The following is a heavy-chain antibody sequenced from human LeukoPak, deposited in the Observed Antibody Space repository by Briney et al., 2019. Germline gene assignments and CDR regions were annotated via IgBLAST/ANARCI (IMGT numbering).Heavy chain of an antibody. D-gene: IGHD6-13*01. CDR2: ISSSSSYI. V-gene: IGHV3-21*01. CDR3: ARDAADGSWYIDY. CDR1: GFTFSSYS. J-gene: IGHJ4*02. Sequence: PGRSLRLSCAASGFTFSSYSMNWLRQAPGKGLEWVSSISSSSSYIYYADSVKGRFTISRDNAKNSLYLQMNSLRAEDTAVYYCARDAADGSWYIDYWGQGTLVTVSS.